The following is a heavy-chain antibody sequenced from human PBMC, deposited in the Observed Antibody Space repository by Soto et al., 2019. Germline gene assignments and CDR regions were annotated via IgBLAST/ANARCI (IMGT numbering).Heavy chain of an antibody. J-gene: IGHJ2*01. CDR3: AVGPRYWSFAL. CDR2: FSYSGSL. D-gene: IGHD1-20*01. CDR1: GGSSRAYH. V-gene: IGHV4-34*01. Sequence: GELQQWGTGLLKPSETLSLNCSVYGGSSRAYHWSWIRQSPGEGLEWIGEFSYSGSLNYNPSPKGRVDVSLDTSTNHFSLTMTSVTAADTTVYFCAVGPRYWSFALWGRGTLVTVS.